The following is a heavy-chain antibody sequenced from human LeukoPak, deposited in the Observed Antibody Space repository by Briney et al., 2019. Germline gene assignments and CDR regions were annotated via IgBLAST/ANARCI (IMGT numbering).Heavy chain of an antibody. CDR2: ISSSSSTI. CDR1: GFTFSSYS. D-gene: IGHD6-25*01. V-gene: IGHV3-48*01. J-gene: IGHJ4*02. Sequence: PGGSLRLSCAASGFTFSSYSMNWVCQAPGKGLEWVSYISSSSSTIYYADSVKGRFTISRDNSKNTLYLQMNSLRAEDTAVYYCAKGYDSSGLGTFDYWGQGTLVTVSS. CDR3: AKGYDSSGLGTFDY.